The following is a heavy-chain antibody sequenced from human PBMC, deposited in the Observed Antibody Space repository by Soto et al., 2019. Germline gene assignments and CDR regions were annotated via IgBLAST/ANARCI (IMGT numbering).Heavy chain of an antibody. J-gene: IGHJ4*02. D-gene: IGHD2-15*01. CDR3: AKASDGGWPYYFDS. Sequence: SGGSPRLSLVAPWFSFFSFVLGRGPPAPGKGLEWVAAIRSNTAVTHYADSMRDRFTISRVNSANTIFLHMNSLRVEDSAVYFCAKASDGGWPYYFDSWGQGALVTVSS. CDR1: WFSFFSFV. CDR2: IRSNTAVT. V-gene: IGHV3-23*01.